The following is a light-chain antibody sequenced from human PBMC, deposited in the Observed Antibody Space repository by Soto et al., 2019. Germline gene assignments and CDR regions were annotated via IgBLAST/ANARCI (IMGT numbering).Light chain of an antibody. CDR2: KVS. V-gene: IGKV2-30*02. CDR1: QSLVHSDGNTY. J-gene: IGKJ2*01. Sequence: DVVMTQSPLSLPVTLGQPASISCRSSQSLVHSDGNTYLNWFQQRPGQSPRRLIYKVSNRDSGVRDRFSGSGSGTNVTLKISRVGAEDVGVYYCMQGTHWPPYTFGQGTKLEIK. CDR3: MQGTHWPPYT.